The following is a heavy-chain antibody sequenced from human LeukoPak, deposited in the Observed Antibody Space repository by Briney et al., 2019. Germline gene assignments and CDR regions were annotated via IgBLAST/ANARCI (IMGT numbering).Heavy chain of an antibody. Sequence: SSETLSLTCTVSGGSISSGGYYWSWIRQHPGKGLEWIGYIYYSGSTYYNPSLKSRVTISVDTSKNQFSLKLSSVTAADTAVYYCARGRNSKDIVATTEILPLAHFDYWGQGTLVTVSS. CDR3: ARGRNSKDIVATTEILPLAHFDY. D-gene: IGHD5-12*01. CDR1: GGSISSGGYY. J-gene: IGHJ4*02. CDR2: IYYSGST. V-gene: IGHV4-31*03.